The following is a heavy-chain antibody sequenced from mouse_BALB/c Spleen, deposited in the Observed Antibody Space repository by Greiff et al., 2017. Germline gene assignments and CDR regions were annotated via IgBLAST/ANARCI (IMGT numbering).Heavy chain of an antibody. CDR1: GFTFSSYA. V-gene: IGHV5-9-4*01. D-gene: IGHD1-1*01. CDR3: AREDYGSDWFAY. Sequence: EVMLVESGGGLVKPGGSLKLSCAASGFTFSSYAMSWVRQSPEKRLEWVAEISSGGSYTYYPDTVTGRFTISRDNAKNTPYLEMSSLRSEDTAMYYCAREDYGSDWFAYWGQGTLVTVSA. CDR2: ISSGGSYT. J-gene: IGHJ3*01.